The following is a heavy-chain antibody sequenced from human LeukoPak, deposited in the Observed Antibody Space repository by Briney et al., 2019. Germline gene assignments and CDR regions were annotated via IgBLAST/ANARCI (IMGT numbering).Heavy chain of an antibody. D-gene: IGHD5-24*01. V-gene: IGHV3-73*01. CDR2: ISSKANSYAT. CDR3: TPYRDRNWFDP. Sequence: GGSLRLSCAASGFTFSSSALHWVRQASGKGLEWVGRISSKANSYATTYAASVNGRFTISRDDSKNTAYLQMNSLKTEDTAVYYCTPYRDRNWFDPWGQGTLVTVSS. J-gene: IGHJ5*02. CDR1: GFTFSSSA.